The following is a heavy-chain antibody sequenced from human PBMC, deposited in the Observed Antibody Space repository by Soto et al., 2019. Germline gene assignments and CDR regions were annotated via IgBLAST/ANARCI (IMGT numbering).Heavy chain of an antibody. CDR3: ASLHNFYSRMTTVRLDY. V-gene: IGHV3-21*01. J-gene: IGHJ4*02. Sequence: EVQLVESGGGLVKPGGSLRLSCAASGFTFSSYSMNWVRQAPGKGLEWVSSISSSSSYIYYADSVKGRFTISRDNAKNSLYLQMNSLRAEDTAVYYCASLHNFYSRMTTVRLDYWGQGTLVTVSS. D-gene: IGHD4-4*01. CDR2: ISSSSSYI. CDR1: GFTFSSYS.